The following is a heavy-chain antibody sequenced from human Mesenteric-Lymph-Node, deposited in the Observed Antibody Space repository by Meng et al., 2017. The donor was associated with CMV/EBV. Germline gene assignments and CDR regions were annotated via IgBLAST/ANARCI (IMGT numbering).Heavy chain of an antibody. D-gene: IGHD6-19*01. CDR3: VRVGHWLAYDY. V-gene: IGHV4-39*07. J-gene: IGHJ4*02. CDR2: IYYGGST. Sequence: ESLKISCTVSGGSISSPTYYWGWIRQPPGKGLEWIGSIYYGGSTYYNPSLKSRVTISVDTSKNQFSLKLRSVTAADTAVYYCVRVGHWLAYDYWGQGTLVTVSS. CDR1: GGSISSPTYY.